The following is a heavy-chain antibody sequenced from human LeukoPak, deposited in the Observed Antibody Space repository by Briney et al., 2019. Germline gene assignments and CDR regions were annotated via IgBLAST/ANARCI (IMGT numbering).Heavy chain of an antibody. Sequence: SQTLSLTCAISGDSVSSSSVAWNWIRQSPSRGLEWLGRTYYRSKWYNDYAVSVRSRISINPDTSKNQFSLQLNSVTPEDTAVYYCARVPLYCSGGSCSSAGWYFDYWGQGTLVTVSS. CDR3: ARVPLYCSGGSCSSAGWYFDY. CDR1: GDSVSSSSVA. J-gene: IGHJ4*02. V-gene: IGHV6-1*01. D-gene: IGHD2-15*01. CDR2: TYYRSKWYN.